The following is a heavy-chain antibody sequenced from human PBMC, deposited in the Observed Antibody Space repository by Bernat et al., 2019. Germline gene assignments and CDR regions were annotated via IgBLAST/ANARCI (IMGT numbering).Heavy chain of an antibody. CDR3: ARGGSWSDS. V-gene: IGHV4-59*11. Sequence: QVQLQESGPGLVKPSETLSLTCTVSGGSISSHYWSWIRQPPGKGLEWIGYIYYTGSTNYNPPLKSRVTISVDTSKNQFSLKLTSVTAADTAMYYCARGGSWSDSWGQGTLVTVSS. CDR2: IYYTGST. J-gene: IGHJ5*01. D-gene: IGHD3-16*01. CDR1: GGSISSHY.